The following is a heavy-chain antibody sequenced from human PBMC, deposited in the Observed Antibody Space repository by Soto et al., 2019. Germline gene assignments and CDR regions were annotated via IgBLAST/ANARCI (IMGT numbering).Heavy chain of an antibody. Sequence: GGSLRLSCAASGFTFSSYWMHWARQAPGKGLVWVSRINSDGSSTSYADSVKGRFTISRDNAKNTLYLQMNSLRAEDTAVYYCARGGSGYSGYVSTLDVWGKGTTVSVSS. J-gene: IGHJ6*04. CDR3: ARGGSGYSGYVSTLDV. V-gene: IGHV3-74*01. CDR1: GFTFSSYW. CDR2: INSDGSST. D-gene: IGHD5-12*01.